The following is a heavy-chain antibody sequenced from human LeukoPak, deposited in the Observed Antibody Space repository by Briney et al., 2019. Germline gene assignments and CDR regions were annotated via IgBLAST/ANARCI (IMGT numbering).Heavy chain of an antibody. CDR2: ISYDGSNK. D-gene: IGHD3-10*01. V-gene: IGHV3-30-3*01. J-gene: IGHJ4*02. CDR1: GFTFSSYA. CDR3: ASVGSGSYYRDY. Sequence: PGRSLRLSCAASGFTFSSYAMRWVRQAPGKGLEWVAVISYDGSNKYYADSVKGRFTISRDNSKNTLYLQMNSLRAEDTAVYYCASVGSGSYYRDYWGQGTLVTVSS.